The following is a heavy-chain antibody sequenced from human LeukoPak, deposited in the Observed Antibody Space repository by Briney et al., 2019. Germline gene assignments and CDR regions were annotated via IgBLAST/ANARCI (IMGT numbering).Heavy chain of an antibody. J-gene: IGHJ4*02. CDR3: ARVETHPSNYQPKYYFDY. CDR1: GGSFSGDY. D-gene: IGHD4-11*01. CDR2: INHSGST. Sequence: PSETLSLTCAVYGGSFSGDYWSWIRQPPGKGLEWIGEINHSGSTNYNPSLKSRVTISVDTSKNQFSLKLSSVTAADTAVYYCARVETHPSNYQPKYYFDYWGQGTLVTVSS. V-gene: IGHV4-34*01.